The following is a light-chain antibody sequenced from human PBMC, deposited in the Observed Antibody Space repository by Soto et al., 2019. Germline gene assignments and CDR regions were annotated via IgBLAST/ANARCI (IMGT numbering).Light chain of an antibody. CDR3: GTWDSSLSSVV. J-gene: IGLJ2*01. V-gene: IGLV1-51*01. CDR1: ISNIGNNF. Sequence: QSVLTQPPSVSAAPGQKVTISCSGSISNIGNNFVSWYRHLPGSAPKLLIYDINQRPSEIPDRFSGSKSGTSATLDIAGLQTGDEADYYCGTWDSSLSSVVFGGGTKLTLL. CDR2: DIN.